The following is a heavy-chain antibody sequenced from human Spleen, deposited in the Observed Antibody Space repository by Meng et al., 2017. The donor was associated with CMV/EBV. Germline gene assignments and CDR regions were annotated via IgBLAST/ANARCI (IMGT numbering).Heavy chain of an antibody. CDR3: ARSPLLGGFDP. CDR2: INHSGST. CDR1: GGSFNGYY. J-gene: IGHJ5*02. V-gene: IGHV4-34*01. D-gene: IGHD1-26*01. Sequence: SETLSLTCAVYGGSFNGYYWGWIRQPPGKGLEWIGEINHSGSTTYKPSLKSRVTISLDTSNNQFSLKLSSVTAADTAVYYCARSPLLGGFDPWGQGTLVTVSS.